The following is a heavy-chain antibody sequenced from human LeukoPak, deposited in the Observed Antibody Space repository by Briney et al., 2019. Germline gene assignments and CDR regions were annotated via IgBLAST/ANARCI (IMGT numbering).Heavy chain of an antibody. CDR2: ISSSGSTI. V-gene: IGHV3-48*03. D-gene: IGHD3-10*01. CDR1: GFTFSSYE. CDR3: ASSYYYGSGSYYPMIDY. Sequence: GGSLRLSCAASGFTFSSYEMNWVRQAPGKGLEWVSYISSSGSTIYYADSVKGRFTISRDNAKNSLYLQMNSLRAEDTAVYYCASSYYYGSGSYYPMIDYWGQGTLVTVSS. J-gene: IGHJ4*02.